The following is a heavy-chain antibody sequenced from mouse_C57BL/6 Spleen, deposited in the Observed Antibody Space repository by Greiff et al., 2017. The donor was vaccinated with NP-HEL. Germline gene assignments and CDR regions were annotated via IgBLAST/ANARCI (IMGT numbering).Heavy chain of an antibody. CDR2: ILPGSGST. D-gene: IGHD1-1*01. J-gene: IGHJ2*01. CDR1: GYTFTGYW. V-gene: IGHV1-9*01. Sequence: VKLQESGAELMKPGASVKLSCKATGYTFTGYWIEWVKQRPGHGLEWIGEILPGSGSTNYNEKFKGRATFTTDTSSNTPYMQLISQTTEESAIYDGAREGFITTVVAVDYWGQGTTLTVSS. CDR3: AREGFITTVVAVDY.